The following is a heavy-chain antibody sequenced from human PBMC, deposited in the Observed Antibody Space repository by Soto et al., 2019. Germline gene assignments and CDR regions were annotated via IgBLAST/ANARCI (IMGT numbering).Heavy chain of an antibody. D-gene: IGHD2-15*01. CDR3: ARVRNPGIVVVVAATDNWFDP. CDR2: INAGNVNT. Sequence: ASVKVSCKASGYTFTSYAMHWVRQAPGQRLEWMGWINAGNVNTKYSQKYQGRVTITRDTSASTAYMELSSLRSEDTDVYYCARVRNPGIVVVVAATDNWFDPWGQGTLVTVSS. CDR1: GYTFTSYA. J-gene: IGHJ5*02. V-gene: IGHV1-3*01.